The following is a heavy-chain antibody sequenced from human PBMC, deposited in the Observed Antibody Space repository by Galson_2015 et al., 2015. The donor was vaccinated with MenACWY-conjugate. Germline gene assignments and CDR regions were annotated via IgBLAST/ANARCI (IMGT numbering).Heavy chain of an antibody. CDR1: GFTLSGHY. J-gene: IGHJ4*02. D-gene: IGHD5-12*01. CDR2: IVNQANTYTT. Sequence: SLRLSCAASGFTLSGHYMDWVRQAPGKGLEWVGRIVNQANTYTTEYAASVKGRFTISRDDSKNSLSLQMNSLQTEDTAMYYCARGGLLSTGYDDSWGQGTLVTVSS. V-gene: IGHV3-72*01. CDR3: ARGGLLSTGYDDS.